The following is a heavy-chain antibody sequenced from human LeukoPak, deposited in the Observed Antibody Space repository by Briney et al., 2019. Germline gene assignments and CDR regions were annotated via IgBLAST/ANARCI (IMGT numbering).Heavy chain of an antibody. V-gene: IGHV3-20*04. CDR1: GFTFDDYG. CDR2: INWNSGSR. J-gene: IGHJ4*02. CDR3: ARGIDSGYDYFDS. Sequence: AGGSLRLSCAASGFTFDDYGMSWVRQAPGKGLEWVPGINWNSGSRGYADSVKGRFTISRDNAKNSLYLRMNTLRAEDTALYYRARGIDSGYDYFDSWGQGTLVTVSS. D-gene: IGHD5-12*01.